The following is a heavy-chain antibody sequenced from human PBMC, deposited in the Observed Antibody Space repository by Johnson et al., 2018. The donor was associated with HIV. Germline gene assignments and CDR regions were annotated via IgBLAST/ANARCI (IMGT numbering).Heavy chain of an antibody. J-gene: IGHJ3*02. CDR3: AKDRLDGTFTTDAFDI. D-gene: IGHD1-1*01. V-gene: IGHV3-23*04. CDR1: GFTFSSYA. CDR2: ISGSGGST. Sequence: VQLVESGGGLVQPGGSLRLSCAASGFTFSSYAMSWVRQAPGKGLEWVSAISGSGGSTYYADSVKGRFTISRDNSKNTLYLQMNSLRDEDTTVYYCAKDRLDGTFTTDAFDIWGQGTMVTVSS.